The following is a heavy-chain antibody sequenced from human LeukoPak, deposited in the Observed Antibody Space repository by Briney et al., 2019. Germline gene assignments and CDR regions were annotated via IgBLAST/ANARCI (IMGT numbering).Heavy chain of an antibody. D-gene: IGHD1-26*01. CDR2: IYPGDSDT. CDR1: GYSFTSYW. V-gene: IGHV5-51*01. Sequence: PGESLRISCKGSGYSFTSYWIGWVCQMPGKGLEWMGIIYPGDSDTRYSPSFQGQVTISADKSISTAYLQWSSLKASDTAMYYCARRRLEATDAFDIWGQGTMVTVSS. CDR3: ARRRLEATDAFDI. J-gene: IGHJ3*02.